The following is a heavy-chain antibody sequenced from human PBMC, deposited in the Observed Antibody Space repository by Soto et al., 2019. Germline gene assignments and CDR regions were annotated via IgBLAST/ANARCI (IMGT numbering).Heavy chain of an antibody. V-gene: IGHV3-23*01. CDR1: GLTFSNYA. D-gene: IGHD1-7*01. CDR3: AKNQERELPRVIDF. CDR2: MSGSSSTK. Sequence: EVRLLESGGGLVKPGGSLRLSCATSGLTFSNYAMSWVRQAPGGGLEWVSSMSGSSSTKYYADSVKGRFTISRDRSKNTLYLQMSRLRAEDTALYYCAKNQERELPRVIDFWGQGTLVTVSS. J-gene: IGHJ4*02.